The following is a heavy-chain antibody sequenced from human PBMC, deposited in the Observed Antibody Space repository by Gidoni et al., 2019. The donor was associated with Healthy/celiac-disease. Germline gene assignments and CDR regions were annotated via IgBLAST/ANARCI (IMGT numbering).Heavy chain of an antibody. CDR1: GFTVSSHY. Sequence: EVQLVESGGGLVQPGGSLRLSCAASGFTVSSHYLSWVRQAPGKGLEWVSVIYSGGSTYYADSVKGRFTLSRHNSKNTLYLQMNSLRAEDTAVYYCAGGIAAAGLDYWGQGTLVTVSS. CDR3: AGGIAAAGLDY. V-gene: IGHV3-53*04. J-gene: IGHJ4*02. D-gene: IGHD6-13*01. CDR2: IYSGGST.